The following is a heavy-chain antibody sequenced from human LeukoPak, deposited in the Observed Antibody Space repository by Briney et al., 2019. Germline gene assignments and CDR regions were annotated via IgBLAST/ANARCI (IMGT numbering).Heavy chain of an antibody. J-gene: IGHJ4*02. CDR1: GLTFSSYG. CDR3: AKGYDSSGYYQH. CDR2: ISYDGSNK. D-gene: IGHD3-22*01. Sequence: GGSLRLSCAASGLTFSSYGMHWVRQAPGKGLEWVAVISYDGSNKYYADSVKGRFTISRDNSKNTLYLQMNSLRAEDTAVYYCAKGYDSSGYYQHWGQGTLVTVSS. V-gene: IGHV3-30*18.